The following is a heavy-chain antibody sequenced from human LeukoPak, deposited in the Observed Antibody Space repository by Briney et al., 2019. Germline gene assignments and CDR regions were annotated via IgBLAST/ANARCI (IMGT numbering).Heavy chain of an antibody. D-gene: IGHD5-18*01. V-gene: IGHV3-7*01. J-gene: IGHJ4*02. CDR3: ARDRYGDY. Sequence: GGSLRLSCAASGFTFSGYWMTWVRQAPGKGLEWVANIKQDGSEKNYVDSVKGRFTISRDNAKNSLYLQMNSLRAEDTAVYSCARDRYGDYWGQGTLVTVSS. CDR1: GFTFSGYW. CDR2: IKQDGSEK.